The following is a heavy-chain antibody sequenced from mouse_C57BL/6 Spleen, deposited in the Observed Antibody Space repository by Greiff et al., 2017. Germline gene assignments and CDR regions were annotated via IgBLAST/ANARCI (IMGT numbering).Heavy chain of an antibody. CDR3: ARTPFRYGSSSYAMDD. V-gene: IGHV1-7*01. Sequence: QVQLQQSGAELAKPGASVKLSCKASGYTFTSYWMHWVKQRPGQGLEWIGYINPSSGYTKYNQKFKDKATLTADKSSSTAYMQRSSLTYEDSAVYYCARTPFRYGSSSYAMDDWGQGTSVTVSS. D-gene: IGHD1-1*01. J-gene: IGHJ4*01. CDR2: INPSSGYT. CDR1: GYTFTSYW.